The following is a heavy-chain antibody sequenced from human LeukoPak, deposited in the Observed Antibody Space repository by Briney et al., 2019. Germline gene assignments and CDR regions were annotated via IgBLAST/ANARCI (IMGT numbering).Heavy chain of an antibody. Sequence: GGSLRLSCAASGFTFSSYAMSWVRQAPGKGLKWVSAISGSGGSTYYADSVKGRFTISRDNSKNTLYLQMNSLRAEDTAVYYCAKFRGVGSGSYYNKNYYFDYWGQGTLVTVSS. CDR2: ISGSGGST. CDR1: GFTFSSYA. J-gene: IGHJ4*02. V-gene: IGHV3-23*01. CDR3: AKFRGVGSGSYYNKNYYFDY. D-gene: IGHD3-10*01.